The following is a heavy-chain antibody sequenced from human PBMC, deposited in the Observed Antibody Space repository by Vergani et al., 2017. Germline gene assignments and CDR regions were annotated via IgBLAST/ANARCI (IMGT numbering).Heavy chain of an antibody. V-gene: IGHV3-49*04. Sequence: EVHLVESGGGLVQPGRSLRLSCSGSGFTLGDYAMTWVRQAPGKGLEWVAFIWSKPYGGTTEYAASVKGRFTISRDDSKNTAYLQMDSLKIEDTAVYYCTRLSETPMVINGFDVWGQGTMVTVSS. CDR2: IWSKPYGGTT. CDR1: GFTLGDYA. J-gene: IGHJ3*01. D-gene: IGHD5-18*01. CDR3: TRLSETPMVINGFDV.